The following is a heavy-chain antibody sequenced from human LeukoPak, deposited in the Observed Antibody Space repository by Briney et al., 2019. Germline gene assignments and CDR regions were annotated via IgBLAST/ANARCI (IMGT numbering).Heavy chain of an antibody. CDR1: GGSISSSSYY. CDR2: IYYSGST. J-gene: IGHJ4*02. D-gene: IGHD2-8*01. CDR3: ARDPNIVLMVYATPQEGGY. V-gene: IGHV4-39*07. Sequence: SETLSLTCTVSGGSISSSSYYWGWLRQPPGRGLEWIGSIYYSGSTYYNPSLKSRVTISVDTSKNHFSLKLSSVTAADTAVYYCARDPNIVLMVYATPQEGGYWGQGTLVTVSS.